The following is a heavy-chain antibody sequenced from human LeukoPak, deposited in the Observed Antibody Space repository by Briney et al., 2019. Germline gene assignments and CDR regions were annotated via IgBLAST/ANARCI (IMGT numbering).Heavy chain of an antibody. Sequence: GASVKASCEASGYTFTGYYLHWVRQTPGQGLEWMGCVNPNSGDTNYAQKFQGSVTMTRDTSISTVYMELSGLRSDDTAMYYCARALMVRGVIQFDYWGQGTLVTVSS. D-gene: IGHD3-10*01. V-gene: IGHV1-2*02. J-gene: IGHJ4*02. CDR2: VNPNSGDT. CDR1: GYTFTGYY. CDR3: ARALMVRGVIQFDY.